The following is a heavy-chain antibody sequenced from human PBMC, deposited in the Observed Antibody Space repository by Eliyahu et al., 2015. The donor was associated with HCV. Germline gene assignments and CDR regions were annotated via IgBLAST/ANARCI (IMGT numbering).Heavy chain of an antibody. D-gene: IGHD1-1*01. CDR3: ARDDENGDAFDI. CDR2: IYSGGST. CDR1: GFTVSSXY. J-gene: IGHJ3*02. V-gene: IGHV3-66*01. Sequence: EVQLVESGGGLVQPGGSLRLSCAAXGFTVSSXYMSWVRQAPGKGLEWVSVIYSGGSTYYADSVKGRFTISRDNSKNTLYLQMNSLRAEDTAVYYCARDDENGDAFDIWGQGTMVTVSS.